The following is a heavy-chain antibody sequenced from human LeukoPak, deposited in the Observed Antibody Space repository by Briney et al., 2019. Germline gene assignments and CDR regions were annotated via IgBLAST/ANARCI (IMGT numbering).Heavy chain of an antibody. CDR3: SRGYYYDSSSYYPHWRIDN. CDR2: IYYRGST. D-gene: IGHD3-22*01. J-gene: IGHJ4*02. CDR1: VGSISSSRYY. Sequence: SETLSLTCTVSVGSISSSRYYWGWIRQPPGNWLEWIGSIYYRGSTYYNPSLKGRVTISVDTSKNQFSLKLSSLTAADTVSFYYSRGYYYDSSSYYPHWRIDNWGQGTLVTVSP. V-gene: IGHV4-39*07.